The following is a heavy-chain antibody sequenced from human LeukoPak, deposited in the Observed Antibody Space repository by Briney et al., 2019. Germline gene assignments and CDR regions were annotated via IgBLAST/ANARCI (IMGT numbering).Heavy chain of an antibody. J-gene: IGHJ3*02. CDR2: INPNSGGT. V-gene: IGHV1-2*02. CDR3: ARDRILGGYYSGLI. CDR1: GYTFTGYY. Sequence: ASVKVSCKASGYTFTGYYMHWVRQAPGQGLEWMGWINPNSGGTNYAQKFQGRVTMTRDTSISTVYMELSRLRSDDTAVYYCARDRILGGYYSGLIWGQGTMVTVSS. D-gene: IGHD3-9*01.